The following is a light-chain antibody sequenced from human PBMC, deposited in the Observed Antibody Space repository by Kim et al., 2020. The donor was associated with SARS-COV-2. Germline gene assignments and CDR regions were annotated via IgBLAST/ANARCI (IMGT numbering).Light chain of an antibody. V-gene: IGLV3-19*01. J-gene: IGLJ3*02. Sequence: SGAVGKTVRIKCQGDRIRFYCASWYQKKPGQAPILVIYGKNNRPSGIHDRFSGSSSGNTAFLTITGGQAEDEADYYCDLRDNSGNQFGGGTQLTVL. CDR2: GKN. CDR1: RIRFYC. CDR3: DLRDNSGNQ.